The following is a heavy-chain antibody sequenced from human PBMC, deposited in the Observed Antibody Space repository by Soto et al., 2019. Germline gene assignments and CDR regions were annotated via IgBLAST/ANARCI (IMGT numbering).Heavy chain of an antibody. CDR2: IFPGDSDT. D-gene: IGHD5-12*01. V-gene: IGHV5-51*01. J-gene: IGHJ4*02. CDR3: ARLVDGYPGY. CDR1: GYSFTSQW. Sequence: GESRKISCKASGYSFTSQWIGWVRQKAGKGLEWMGLIFPGDSDTRYSPSFQGQVTISADKSISTAFLQWSSLKASDTAMYYCARLVDGYPGYWGQGTLVTVSS.